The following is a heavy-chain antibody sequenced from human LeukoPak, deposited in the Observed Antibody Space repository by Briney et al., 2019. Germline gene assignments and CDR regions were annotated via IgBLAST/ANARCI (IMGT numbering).Heavy chain of an antibody. Sequence: PGGSLRLSCAASGFTFSSYSMNWVRQAPRKGLEWVSYINGMSRTIFYADSVKGRFTVSRDNAKNSLYLQMNSLRDEDMAVYYCARANYYDLSGYPLADDYWGQGTLVTVSS. J-gene: IGHJ4*02. CDR3: ARANYYDLSGYPLADDY. D-gene: IGHD3-22*01. CDR1: GFTFSSYS. CDR2: INGMSRTI. V-gene: IGHV3-48*02.